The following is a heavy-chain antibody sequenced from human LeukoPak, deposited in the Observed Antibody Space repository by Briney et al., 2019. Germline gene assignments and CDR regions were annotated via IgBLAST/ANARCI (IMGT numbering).Heavy chain of an antibody. CDR3: ARGGEENYYDSSGAPIDY. D-gene: IGHD3-22*01. Sequence: PSETLSLTCTVSGGSISSYYWSWIRQPPGKGLEWIGYMYYSGSTNYNPSLKSRVTISVDTSKNQFSLKLSSVTAADTAVYYCARGGEENYYDSSGAPIDYWRQGTLVTVSS. J-gene: IGHJ4*02. CDR1: GGSISSYY. CDR2: MYYSGST. V-gene: IGHV4-59*01.